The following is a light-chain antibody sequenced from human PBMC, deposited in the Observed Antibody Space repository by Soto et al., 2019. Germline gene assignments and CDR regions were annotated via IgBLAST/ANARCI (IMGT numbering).Light chain of an antibody. CDR2: EVV. V-gene: IGLV2-8*01. CDR1: KNDIGVYDF. Sequence: QSVLTQPPSASGSPGQSVTISCAGTKNDIGVYDFVSWYQHHPGKAPRLIIYEVVQRPSGVPDRFSGSKSGNTASLTVSGIKAADEADYFCKSYAGRNTYPLGSGNKVTVL. J-gene: IGLJ1*01. CDR3: KSYAGRNTYP.